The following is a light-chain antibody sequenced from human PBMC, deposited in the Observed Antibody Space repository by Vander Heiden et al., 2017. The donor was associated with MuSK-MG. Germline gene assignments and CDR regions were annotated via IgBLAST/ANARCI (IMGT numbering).Light chain of an antibody. J-gene: IGKJ3*01. Sequence: DIQMTQSPSSLSASVGDRVTITCRASLRISSYLNWYQQKPGKAPKLLIYAASSLQSGVPSRFSGSGSGTDFTLTISRRQPEDFATYYCQHRYSTPGTFGHGTKVDIK. CDR2: AAS. V-gene: IGKV1-39*01. CDR1: LRISSY. CDR3: QHRYSTPGT.